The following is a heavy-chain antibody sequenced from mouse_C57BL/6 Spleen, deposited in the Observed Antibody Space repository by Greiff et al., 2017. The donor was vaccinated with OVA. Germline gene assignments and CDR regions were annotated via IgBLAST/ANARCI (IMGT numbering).Heavy chain of an antibody. V-gene: IGHV14-4*01. D-gene: IGHD2-12*01. CDR1: GFNIKDDY. CDR3: ARYSALDY. CDR2: IDPDNGDT. Sequence: VQLQQPGAELVRPGASVKLSCTASGFNIKDDYMHWVKQRPEQGLEWIGWIDPDNGDTEYASKFQGKATITADTSSNTAYLQLSSLTSEDTAVYYWARYSALDYWGQGTTLTVSS. J-gene: IGHJ2*01.